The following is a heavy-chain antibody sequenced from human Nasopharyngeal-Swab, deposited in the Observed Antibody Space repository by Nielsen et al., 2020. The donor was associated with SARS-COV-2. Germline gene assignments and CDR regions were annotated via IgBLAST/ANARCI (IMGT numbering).Heavy chain of an antibody. CDR2: IYWDDDK. V-gene: IGHV2-5*02. CDR3: AHIGITMVRGRFDP. J-gene: IGHJ5*02. D-gene: IGHD3-10*01. Sequence: SGPTLVQPTQTLTLTRTFSGFSLSTSGVGVGWIRQPPGKALEWLALIYWDDDKRYSPSLKSRLTITKDTSKNQVVLTMTNMDPVDTATYYCAHIGITMVRGRFDPWGQGTLVTVSS. CDR1: GFSLSTSGVG.